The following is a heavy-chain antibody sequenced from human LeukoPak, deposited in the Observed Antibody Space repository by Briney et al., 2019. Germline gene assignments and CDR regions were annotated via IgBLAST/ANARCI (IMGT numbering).Heavy chain of an antibody. Sequence: PSETLSLTCTVSGGSISSYYWSWIRQPPGKGLEWIGYIYYSGSTNYNPSLKSRVTISVDTPKNQFSLKLTSATAADTAIYYCARDYCSGGSCYFDYWGQGTLVTVSS. CDR3: ARDYCSGGSCYFDY. J-gene: IGHJ4*02. CDR1: GGSISSYY. D-gene: IGHD2-15*01. V-gene: IGHV4-59*01. CDR2: IYYSGST.